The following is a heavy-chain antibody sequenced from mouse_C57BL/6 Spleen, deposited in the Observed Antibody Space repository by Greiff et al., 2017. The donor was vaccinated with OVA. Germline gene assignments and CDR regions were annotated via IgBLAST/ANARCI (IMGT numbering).Heavy chain of an antibody. D-gene: IGHD1-1*01. Sequence: EVKLMESGPGLAKPSQTLSLTCSVTGYSITSDYWNWIRKFPGNKLEYMGYISYSGSTYYNPSLKSRISITRDTSKNQYYLQLNSVTTEDTATYYCARGYYGSRAWFAYWGQGTLVTVSA. CDR3: ARGYYGSRAWFAY. J-gene: IGHJ3*01. V-gene: IGHV3-8*01. CDR2: ISYSGST. CDR1: GYSITSDY.